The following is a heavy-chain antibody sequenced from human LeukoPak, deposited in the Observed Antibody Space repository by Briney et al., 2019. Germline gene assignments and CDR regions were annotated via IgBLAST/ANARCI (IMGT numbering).Heavy chain of an antibody. V-gene: IGHV3-15*01. J-gene: IGHJ6*02. D-gene: IGHD4/OR15-4a*01. CDR1: GFTFGDYA. CDR3: TTDANPPTVTPTYYYYGMDV. Sequence: GGSLRLSCTASGFTFGDYAMSWFRQAPGKGLEWLGRIKSKTDGGTTDYTAPVKGRFTISRDDPKNTLYLQMDSLKTEDTAVYYCTTDANPPTVTPTYYYYGMDVWGQGTTVTVSS. CDR2: IKSKTDGGTT.